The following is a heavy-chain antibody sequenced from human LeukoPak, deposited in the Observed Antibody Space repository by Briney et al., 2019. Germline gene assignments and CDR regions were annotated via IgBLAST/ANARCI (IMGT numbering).Heavy chain of an antibody. CDR2: IYYSGST. J-gene: IGHJ5*02. CDR3: ARAWPEVGFDH. D-gene: IGHD5-12*01. CDR1: GGSISSSSYY. V-gene: IGHV4-39*01. Sequence: SETLSLTCTVSGGSISSSSYYWGWIRQPPGKGLEWIGSIYYSGSTYYSPSLKSRVTISVDTSKNQFSLKLSSVTAADTAVYYCARAWPEVGFDHWGQGTLVTVSS.